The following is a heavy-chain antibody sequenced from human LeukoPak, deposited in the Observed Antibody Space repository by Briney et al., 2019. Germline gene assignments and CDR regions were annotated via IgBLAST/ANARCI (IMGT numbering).Heavy chain of an antibody. J-gene: IGHJ4*02. CDR3: ARALTRITMVRGVGVY. CDR2: MNPNSGNT. D-gene: IGHD3-10*01. Sequence: ASVKVSCKASGYTFTSYDINWVRQATGQGLEWMGWMNPNSGNTGYAQKFQGRVTMTRNTSISTAYMELSSLRSEDTAVYYCARALTRITMVRGVGVYWGQGTPVTVSS. V-gene: IGHV1-8*01. CDR1: GYTFTSYD.